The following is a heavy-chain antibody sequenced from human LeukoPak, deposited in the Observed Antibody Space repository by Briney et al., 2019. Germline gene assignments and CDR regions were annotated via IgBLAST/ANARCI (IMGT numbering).Heavy chain of an antibody. CDR2: ISAYNGNT. CDR3: AREWQWLATDY. CDR1: GYTFTGYY. V-gene: IGHV1-18*04. J-gene: IGHJ4*02. Sequence: ASVKVSCKASGYTFTGYYMHWVRQAPGQGLEWMGWISAYNGNTNYAQKLQGRVTMTTDTSTSTAYMGLRSLRSDDTAVYYCAREWQWLATDYWGQGTLVTVSS. D-gene: IGHD6-19*01.